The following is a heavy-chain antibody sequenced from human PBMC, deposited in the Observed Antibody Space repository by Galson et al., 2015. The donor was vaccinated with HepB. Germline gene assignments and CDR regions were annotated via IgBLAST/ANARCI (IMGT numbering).Heavy chain of an antibody. D-gene: IGHD3-9*01. CDR3: AREPYFYDILTGNYYFDH. J-gene: IGHJ4*02. V-gene: IGHV1-69*04. CDR1: GGSFSNCT. Sequence: SVKVSCKVSGGSFSNCTISWVRQAPGQGLERMGRVIPFLGVANYAQKFQGRVTITADRSTSTAYMELSSLRSEDAAVYYCAREPYFYDILTGNYYFDHWGQGTLVSVSS. CDR2: VIPFLGVA.